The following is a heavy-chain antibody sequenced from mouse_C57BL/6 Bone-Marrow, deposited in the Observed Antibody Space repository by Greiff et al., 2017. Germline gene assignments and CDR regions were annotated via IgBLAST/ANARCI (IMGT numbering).Heavy chain of an antibody. CDR2: IYPTSGRT. J-gene: IGHJ2*01. CDR3: ARSGPLGRRFDY. Sequence: VQLQQSGAELVKPGASVKMSCKASGYTFTSYWITWVKQRPGQGLEWIGDIYPTSGRTNYNEKFKCKAILTVDTSANTAYMQLSSLTSEDSAVFYSARSGPLGRRFDYWGQGTTHTVSS. D-gene: IGHD4-1*01. CDR1: GYTFTSYW. V-gene: IGHV1-55*01.